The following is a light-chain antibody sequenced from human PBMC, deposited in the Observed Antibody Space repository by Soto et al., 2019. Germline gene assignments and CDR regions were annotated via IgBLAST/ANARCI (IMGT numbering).Light chain of an antibody. J-gene: IGKJ5*01. V-gene: IGKV3-20*01. CDR3: QQYGSSASIT. CDR1: QRVSSN. CDR2: GAS. Sequence: EIVLRQSPGTLALSPGERATRGCRASQRVSSNLACYHQKPGQARRLLIYGASSRPTGIPDRFSGSESGTDFTLTSSRLEPEDFAMYYCQQYGSSASITFGQGTRLEI.